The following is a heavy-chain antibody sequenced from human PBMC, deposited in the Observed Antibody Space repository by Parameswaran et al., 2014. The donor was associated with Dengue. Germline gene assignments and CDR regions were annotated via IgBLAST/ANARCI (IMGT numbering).Heavy chain of an antibody. J-gene: IGHJ4*02. V-gene: IGHV4-39*01. CDR3: ASSGSYYLNYFDY. Sequence: WIRQPPGKGLEWIGSIYYSGSTYQNPSLKSRVTISVDTSKNQFSLKLSSVTAADTAVYYCASSGSYYLNYFDYWGQGTLVTVSS. D-gene: IGHD1-26*01. CDR2: IYYSGST.